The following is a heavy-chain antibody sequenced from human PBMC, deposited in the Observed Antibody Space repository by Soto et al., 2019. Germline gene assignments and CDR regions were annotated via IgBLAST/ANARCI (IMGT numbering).Heavy chain of an antibody. CDR1: GYSFTSYL. Sequence: PGESLKISCNASGYSFTSYLIGWVRHMPRKGLELMGIIYPGDSDTRYSPSFQGQVTIPADNSISPSYLQWRSLKVSDTAMYYCAREKYSSSSVDYYYGMDVWGQGTTVTVSS. CDR3: AREKYSSSSVDYYYGMDV. V-gene: IGHV5-51*01. J-gene: IGHJ6*02. D-gene: IGHD6-6*01. CDR2: IYPGDSDT.